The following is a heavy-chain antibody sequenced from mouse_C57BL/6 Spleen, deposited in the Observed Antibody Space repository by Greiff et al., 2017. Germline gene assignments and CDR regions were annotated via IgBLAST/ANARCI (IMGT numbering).Heavy chain of an antibody. CDR3: ARSATVVAPWAMDY. D-gene: IGHD1-1*01. V-gene: IGHV1-64*01. Sequence: QVQLQQPGAELVNPGASVKLSCKASGYTFTSYWMHWVKQRPGQGLEWIGMIHPNSGSTNYNEKFKSKATLTVDKSSSTAYMQLSSLTSEDSAVYYCARSATVVAPWAMDYWGQGTSVTVSA. CDR2: IHPNSGST. CDR1: GYTFTSYW. J-gene: IGHJ4*01.